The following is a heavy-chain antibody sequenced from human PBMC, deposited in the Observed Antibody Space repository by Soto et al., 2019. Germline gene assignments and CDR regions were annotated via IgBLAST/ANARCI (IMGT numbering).Heavy chain of an antibody. D-gene: IGHD7-27*01. CDR3: ARDGPLDLGAFDI. CDR2: IYYGGST. Sequence: GGSLRLSCAVSGFTVSTNYMGWVRQAPGKGLEWVSIIYYGGSTYYADSVKGRFTISRDNSKNTLYLQMNSLRAEDTAVYYCARDGPLDLGAFDIWGQGTMVTVSS. CDR1: GFTVSTNY. J-gene: IGHJ3*02. V-gene: IGHV3-53*01.